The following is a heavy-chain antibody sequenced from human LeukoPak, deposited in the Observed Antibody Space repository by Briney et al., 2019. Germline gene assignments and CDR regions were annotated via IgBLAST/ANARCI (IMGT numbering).Heavy chain of an antibody. J-gene: IGHJ4*02. CDR2: ISGSGGST. CDR1: GFTFSSYA. CDR3: AKGALRYFDWLPYY. Sequence: PGGSLRLSCAASGFTFSSYAMSWVRQAPGKGLEWVSAISGSGGSTYYADSVKGRFTISRDNSNNTLYLQMNSLRAEDTAVYYCAKGALRYFDWLPYYWGQGTLVTVSS. D-gene: IGHD3-9*01. V-gene: IGHV3-23*01.